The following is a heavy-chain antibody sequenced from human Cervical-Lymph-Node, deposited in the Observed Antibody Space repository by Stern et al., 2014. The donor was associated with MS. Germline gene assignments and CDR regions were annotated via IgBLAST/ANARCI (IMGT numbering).Heavy chain of an antibody. CDR2: ILPIHVIR. CDR3: ARERGSGSYVDY. CDR1: GGTFSTYA. D-gene: IGHD3-10*01. V-gene: IGHV1-69*09. Sequence: VQLVQSGAEVKKPGSSVKVSCKASGGTFSTYAISWVRQAPGQGLEWMGRILPIHVIRNYAQKFQGRVTITADKSTSTAYMELCSLRSEDTAVYYCARERGSGSYVDYWGQGTLVTVSS. J-gene: IGHJ4*02.